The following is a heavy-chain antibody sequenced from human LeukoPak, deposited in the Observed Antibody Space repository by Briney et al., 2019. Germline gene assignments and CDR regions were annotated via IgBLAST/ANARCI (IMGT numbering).Heavy chain of an antibody. Sequence: GGSLRLSCAASGYIFNDAWMRWVRQAPGKGLEWVSSISSGSIYIYYADSVKGRFTISRDNAKNSLYLQMNSLRAEDTAVYYCAREIRSNYDFWSGYHAYWYFDLWGRGTLVTVSS. J-gene: IGHJ2*01. D-gene: IGHD3-3*01. CDR2: ISSGSIYI. V-gene: IGHV3-21*01. CDR3: AREIRSNYDFWSGYHAYWYFDL. CDR1: GYIFNDAW.